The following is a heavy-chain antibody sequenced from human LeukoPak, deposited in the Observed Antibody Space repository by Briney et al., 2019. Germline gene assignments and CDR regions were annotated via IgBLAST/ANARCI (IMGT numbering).Heavy chain of an antibody. Sequence: SETLSLTCTVSGGSIRGLYWSWIRQPPGEGLEWIGYIYYSGSTNYNPSLKSRVTISVDTSKNQFSLKLSSVTAADTAVYYCARGGTYRGGWPYFDYWGQGPLVTVSS. CDR1: GGSIRGLY. D-gene: IGHD6-19*01. CDR2: IYYSGST. V-gene: IGHV4-59*01. CDR3: ARGGTYRGGWPYFDY. J-gene: IGHJ4*02.